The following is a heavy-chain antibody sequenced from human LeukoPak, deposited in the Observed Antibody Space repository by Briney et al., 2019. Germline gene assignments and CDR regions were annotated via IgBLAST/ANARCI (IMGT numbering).Heavy chain of an antibody. CDR2: ISRSSSTI. D-gene: IGHD6-13*01. V-gene: IGHV3-48*01. Sequence: GGSLRLSCAASGFTFSTYSMNWVRQAPGKGLQWVSYISRSSSTIYYADSVKGRFTISRDNAKNSLYLQMNSLRAEDTAVYYCARDRPAAAAPYYYYYYMDVWGKGTTVTVSS. CDR1: GFTFSTYS. J-gene: IGHJ6*03. CDR3: ARDRPAAAAPYYYYYYMDV.